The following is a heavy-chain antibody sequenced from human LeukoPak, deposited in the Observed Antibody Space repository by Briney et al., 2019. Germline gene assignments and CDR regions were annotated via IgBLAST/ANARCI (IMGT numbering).Heavy chain of an antibody. D-gene: IGHD2/OR15-2a*01. V-gene: IGHV4-59*06. Sequence: PSETLSLTCTVSGGSISSYYWSWIRQPPGKGLEWVGYMCYSGSTYYSPSLKSRLAISLDTSKNQFSLKLSSVTAADTAVYYCASYHFINGLTNGYFDYWGQGTLVTASS. J-gene: IGHJ4*02. CDR3: ASYHFINGLTNGYFDY. CDR1: GGSISSYY. CDR2: MCYSGST.